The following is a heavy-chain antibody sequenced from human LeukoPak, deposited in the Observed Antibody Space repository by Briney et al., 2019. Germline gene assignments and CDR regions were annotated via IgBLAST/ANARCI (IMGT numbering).Heavy chain of an antibody. CDR2: ISSSSSYI. Sequence: PGGSLRLSCAASGFTFSSYSMNWVRQAPGKGLEWVSSISSSSSYIYHADSVKGRFTISRDNDKNSLYLQMNSLRAEDTAVYYCARGTDGYNYDQTYYFGYWGQGTLVTVSS. V-gene: IGHV3-21*01. CDR3: ARGTDGYNYDQTYYFGY. CDR1: GFTFSSYS. J-gene: IGHJ4*02. D-gene: IGHD5-24*01.